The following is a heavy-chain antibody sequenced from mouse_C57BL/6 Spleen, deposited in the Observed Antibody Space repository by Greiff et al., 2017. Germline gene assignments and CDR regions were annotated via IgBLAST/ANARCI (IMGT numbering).Heavy chain of an antibody. CDR2: ISSGGDYI. Sequence: EVNVVESGEGLVKPGGSLKLSCAASGFTFSSYAMSWVRQTPEKRLEWVAYISSGGDYIYYADTVKGRFTISRDNARNTLYLQMSSLKSEDTAMYYCTRASFITTVVATSYFDYWGQGTTLTVSS. V-gene: IGHV5-9-1*02. D-gene: IGHD1-1*01. CDR3: TRASFITTVVATSYFDY. CDR1: GFTFSSYA. J-gene: IGHJ2*01.